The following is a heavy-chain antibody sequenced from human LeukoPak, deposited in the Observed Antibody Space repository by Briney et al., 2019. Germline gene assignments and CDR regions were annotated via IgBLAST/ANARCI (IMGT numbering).Heavy chain of an antibody. CDR3: ARGNYGSGSYYSP. V-gene: IGHV4-4*02. CDR1: GGSISSSNW. CDR2: IYHSGST. J-gene: IGHJ5*02. Sequence: SETLSLTCAVSGGSISSSNWWSWVRQPPGKGLEWIGEIYHSGSTNYNPSLKSRVTISVDKSKNQFSLKLSSVTAADTAVYYCARGNYGSGSYYSPWGQGTLVTVSS. D-gene: IGHD3-10*01.